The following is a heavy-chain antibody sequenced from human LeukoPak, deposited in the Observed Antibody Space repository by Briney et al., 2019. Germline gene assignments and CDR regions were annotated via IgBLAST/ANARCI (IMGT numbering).Heavy chain of an antibody. CDR1: GFTFSSYG. J-gene: IGHJ4*02. V-gene: IGHV3-21*01. CDR2: ISSSSSYI. Sequence: GGSLRLSCAASGFTFSSYGMNWVRQAPGKGLEWVSSISSSSSYIYYADSVKGRFTISRDNAKNSLYLQMNSLRAEDTAVYYCARDPLRIVGATTNFDYWGQGTLVTVSS. CDR3: ARDPLRIVGATTNFDY. D-gene: IGHD1-26*01.